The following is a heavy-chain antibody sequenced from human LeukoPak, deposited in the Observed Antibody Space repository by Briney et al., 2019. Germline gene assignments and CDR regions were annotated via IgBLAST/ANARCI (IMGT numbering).Heavy chain of an antibody. V-gene: IGHV4-59*08. CDR3: SRHNRGDYGDIRVDY. CDR2: IHYSGNT. D-gene: IGHD4-17*01. CDR1: GGSISSYY. J-gene: IGHJ4*02. Sequence: ASETLSLTCTVSGGSISSYYWSWIRQPPGKGLEWIGYIHYSGNTNYNPSLKSRVTISGDTSKNQISLKLSSVTAADTAVYYCSRHNRGDYGDIRVDYWGQGTLVTVSS.